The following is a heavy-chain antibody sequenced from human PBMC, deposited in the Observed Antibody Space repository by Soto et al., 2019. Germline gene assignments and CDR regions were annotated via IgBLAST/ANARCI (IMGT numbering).Heavy chain of an antibody. D-gene: IGHD2-2*01. CDR2: ISAYNGNT. Sequence: ASVKVSCKASGYTFTSYGISWVRQAPGQGLEWMGWISAYNGNTNYAQKLQGRVTMTTDTSTSTAYMELRSLSSGDTAVYHCARVGDIVVVPAANYYYYYYMDVWGKGTTVTVSS. CDR1: GYTFTSYG. CDR3: ARVGDIVVVPAANYYYYYYMDV. J-gene: IGHJ6*03. V-gene: IGHV1-18*01.